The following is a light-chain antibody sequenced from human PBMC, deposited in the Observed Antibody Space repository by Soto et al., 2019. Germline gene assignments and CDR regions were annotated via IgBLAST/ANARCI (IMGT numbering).Light chain of an antibody. V-gene: IGLV2-14*01. Sequence: QTVVTQPASVSGSPGQSITISCTGTSSDVGGYNFVSWYQQHPGKAPKLIIYEVTHRPSGVSNRFSGSKSGNTASLTISGLQAEDEADYYCSSYTASNILEVFGTGTKLTVL. CDR3: SSYTASNILEV. CDR1: SSDVGGYNF. CDR2: EVT. J-gene: IGLJ1*01.